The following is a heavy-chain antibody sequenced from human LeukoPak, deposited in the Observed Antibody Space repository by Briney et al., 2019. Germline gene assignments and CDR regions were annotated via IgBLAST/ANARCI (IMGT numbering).Heavy chain of an antibody. Sequence: GGSLRLSCAASGFTFNNYGMHWVRQAPGKGLEWLAFIRYDGSNTYYADSVKGRFTVSRDNSKNTLYLQMNSLRAEDTAVYYCAKLYVWGSYRPYYFDYWGQGTLVTVSS. V-gene: IGHV3-30*02. CDR3: AKLYVWGSYRPYYFDY. CDR1: GFTFNNYG. D-gene: IGHD3-16*02. J-gene: IGHJ4*02. CDR2: IRYDGSNT.